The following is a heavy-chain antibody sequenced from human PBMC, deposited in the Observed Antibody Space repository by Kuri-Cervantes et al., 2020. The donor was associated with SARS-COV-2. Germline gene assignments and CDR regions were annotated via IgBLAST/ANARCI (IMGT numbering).Heavy chain of an antibody. CDR1: GFTVNSYY. CDR3: ARGNVAVARDAFDV. J-gene: IGHJ3*01. V-gene: IGHV3-66*01. Sequence: GESLKISCAASGFTVNSYYINWVRQAPGKGLEWVSVIFTDDKTYYADSVKDRVNMSRDDFRNTVFLQINSLRADDTAVYYCARGNVAVARDAFDVWGHGTVVTVSS. CDR2: IFTDDKT. D-gene: IGHD6-19*01.